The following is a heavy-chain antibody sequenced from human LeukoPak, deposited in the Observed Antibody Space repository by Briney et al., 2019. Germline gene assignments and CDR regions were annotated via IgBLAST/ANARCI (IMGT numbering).Heavy chain of an antibody. CDR2: ISAYNGNT. Sequence: ASVKVSCKASGYTFTSYGISWVRQAPGQGLEWMGWISAYNGNTNYAQKLQGRVTMTTDTSTSTAYMELRSLRSDDPAVHYCARTVATGPFYDFWSGYSLLDYWGQGTLVTVSS. CDR1: GYTFTSYG. V-gene: IGHV1-18*01. J-gene: IGHJ4*02. D-gene: IGHD3-3*01. CDR3: ARTVATGPFYDFWSGYSLLDY.